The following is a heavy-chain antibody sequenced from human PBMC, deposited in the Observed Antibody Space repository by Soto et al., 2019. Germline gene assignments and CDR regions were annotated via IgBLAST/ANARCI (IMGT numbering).Heavy chain of an antibody. CDR2: INPSDGNR. CDR3: ARDRIRGYDSSGFYS. D-gene: IGHD3-22*01. CDR1: GYTFTSYG. J-gene: IGHJ4*02. V-gene: IGHV1-18*01. Sequence: ASVKVSCKASGYTFTSYGISWVRQAPGQGLEWMGWINPSDGNRNFAQKFEDRVTMTTATSTNTVFLELRSLKSDDTAIYYCARDRIRGYDSSGFYSWGQGTMVTVSS.